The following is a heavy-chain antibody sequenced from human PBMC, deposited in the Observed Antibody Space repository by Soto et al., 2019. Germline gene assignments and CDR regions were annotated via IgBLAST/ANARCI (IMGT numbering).Heavy chain of an antibody. CDR1: GFTFDDYA. Sequence: EVQLVESGGALVQPGRSLRLSCAASGFTFDDYAMHWVRQAPGKGPEWVSGISWNSASIGYAYSVKGRFTISRDNAKKSLYLQMNSLKAEDTAVYFCAKDFTTMVRMCDYWGQGTLVTVSS. J-gene: IGHJ4*02. D-gene: IGHD5-18*01. CDR3: AKDFTTMVRMCDY. V-gene: IGHV3-9*01. CDR2: ISWNSASI.